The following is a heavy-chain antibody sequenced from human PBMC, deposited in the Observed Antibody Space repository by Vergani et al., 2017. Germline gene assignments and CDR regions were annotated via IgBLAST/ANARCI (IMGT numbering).Heavy chain of an antibody. D-gene: IGHD3-9*01. CDR3: ARVMYRDEASTGYRLEGMDI. Sequence: QVQLEESGPGLVKPSETLSLTCTVSGGFFHTYYWSWIRQSSGKGLEWIGYIYSTGSTNYNPSLNSRVTMSVDTSKNQFSLKVRSVTAADTAVYFCARVMYRDEASTGYRLEGMDIWGQGTTVTISS. J-gene: IGHJ6*02. CDR1: GGFFHTYY. V-gene: IGHV4-59*13. CDR2: IYSTGST.